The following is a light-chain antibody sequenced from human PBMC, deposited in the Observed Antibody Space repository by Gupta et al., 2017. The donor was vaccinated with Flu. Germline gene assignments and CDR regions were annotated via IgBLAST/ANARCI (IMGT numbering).Light chain of an antibody. CDR2: DAS. Sequence: EIVLTQSPATLSLSPGERATLSCTASQSVSSYLAWYQQKPGQAPRLLIYDASNRATGSPARFSGSGSGTDFTLTISSREPEDFAVYYCQQRSNWPPITFGQGTRLEIK. V-gene: IGKV3-11*01. CDR1: QSVSSY. J-gene: IGKJ5*01. CDR3: QQRSNWPPIT.